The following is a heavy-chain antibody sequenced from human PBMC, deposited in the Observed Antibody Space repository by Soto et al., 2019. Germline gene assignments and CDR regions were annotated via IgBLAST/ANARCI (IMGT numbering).Heavy chain of an antibody. CDR2: INAGNGNT. D-gene: IGHD5-18*01. CDR3: ARDGYSYGYRYFDY. CDR1: GYTFTSYA. J-gene: IGHJ4*02. Sequence: GASVKVSCKVSGYTFTSYAMHWVRQAPGQRLEWMGWINAGNGNTKYSQKFQGRVTITRDTSASTAYMELSSLRSEDTAVYYCARDGYSYGYRYFDYWGQGTLVTVSS. V-gene: IGHV1-3*01.